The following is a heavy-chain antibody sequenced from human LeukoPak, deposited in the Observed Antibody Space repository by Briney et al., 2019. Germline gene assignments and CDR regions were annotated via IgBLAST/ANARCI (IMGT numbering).Heavy chain of an antibody. V-gene: IGHV1-69*05. J-gene: IGHJ3*02. CDR2: IIPIFGTA. D-gene: IGHD3-22*01. CDR1: GGTFSSYA. Sequence: SVKVSCKASGGTFSSYAISWVRQAPGQGLEWMGGIIPIFGTANYAQKFQGRVTITTDESTSTAYMELSSLRSEDTAVYYCATLCIYDSSGYCGAFDIWGQGTMVTVSS. CDR3: ATLCIYDSSGYCGAFDI.